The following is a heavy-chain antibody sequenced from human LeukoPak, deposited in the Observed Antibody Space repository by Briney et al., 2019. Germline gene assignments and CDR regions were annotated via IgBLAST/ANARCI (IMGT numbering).Heavy chain of an antibody. V-gene: IGHV4-4*02. J-gene: IGHJ4*02. CDR3: ATVSAFFYDSGSYYTFDY. Sequence: SGTLSLTCAVSGGSISSSKWWSWVRQPPGKGLEWIGEIYLSGSTNYNPSLKSPDTISVDKSKNQFSLKLSSVTAADTAVYYCATVSAFFYDSGSYYTFDYWGQGTLVTVSS. CDR1: GGSISSSKW. D-gene: IGHD3-10*01. CDR2: IYLSGST.